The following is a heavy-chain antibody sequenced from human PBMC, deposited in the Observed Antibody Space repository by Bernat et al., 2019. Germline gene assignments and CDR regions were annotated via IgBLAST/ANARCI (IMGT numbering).Heavy chain of an antibody. CDR3: ASEGCSGPRYPY. V-gene: IGHV3-30*09. D-gene: IGHD2-15*01. CDR2: ISYDGSNK. J-gene: IGHJ4*02. Sequence: QVQLVESGGGVVQPGRSLRLSCAASGFTFSSYAMHWVRQAPGKRLEWVAVISYDGSNKYYADSVESQFAISRVNSKNTMCLQMNSPEAEDTAEYYCASEGCSGPRYPYWGQGTLVTVSS. CDR1: GFTFSSYA.